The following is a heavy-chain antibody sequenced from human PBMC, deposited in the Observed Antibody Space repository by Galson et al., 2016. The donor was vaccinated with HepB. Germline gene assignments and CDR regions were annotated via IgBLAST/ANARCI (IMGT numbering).Heavy chain of an antibody. V-gene: IGHV3-21*01. CDR2: ISSGSAYR. J-gene: IGHJ3*02. CDR3: ARMRYSSGWLDGFDI. Sequence: GKGLEWVSSISSGSAYRYYADSVKGRFTISRDNAKKSLYLQMNSLRAKDTAVYYCARMRYSSGWLDGFDIWGQGTMVTVSS. D-gene: IGHD6-19*01.